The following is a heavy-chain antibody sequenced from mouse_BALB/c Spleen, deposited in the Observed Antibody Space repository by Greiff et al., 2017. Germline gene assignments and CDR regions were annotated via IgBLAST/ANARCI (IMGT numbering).Heavy chain of an antibody. CDR3: ARSIGIYFDD. Sequence: QVQLKESGPQLVRPGASVKISCKASGYSFTSYWMHWVKQRPGQGLEWIGMIDPSDSETRLNQKFKDKATLTVDKSSSTAYMQLSSPTSEDSAVYDWARSIGIYFDDWGQGTTLTVSS. D-gene: IGHD4-1*01. CDR2: IDPSDSET. J-gene: IGHJ2*01. CDR1: GYSFTSYW. V-gene: IGHV1S126*01.